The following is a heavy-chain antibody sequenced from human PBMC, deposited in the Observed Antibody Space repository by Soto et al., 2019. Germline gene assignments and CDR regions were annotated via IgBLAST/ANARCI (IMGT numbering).Heavy chain of an antibody. J-gene: IGHJ5*02. CDR1: GFTFSSYA. Sequence: GGSLRLSCAASGFTFSSYAMSWVRQAPGKGLEWVSAISGSGGSTYYADSVKGRFTISRDNSKNTLYLQMNSLRAEDTAVYYCAKSLSTMVRGVPKRFDPWGQGTLVTVSS. D-gene: IGHD3-10*01. CDR2: ISGSGGST. V-gene: IGHV3-23*01. CDR3: AKSLSTMVRGVPKRFDP.